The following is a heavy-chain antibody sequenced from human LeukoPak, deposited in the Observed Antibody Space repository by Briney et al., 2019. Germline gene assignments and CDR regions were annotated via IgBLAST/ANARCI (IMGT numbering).Heavy chain of an antibody. Sequence: SETLSLTCTVSGVSISSTNYYWGWIRPPPGKGLEWIGSIYYSGSTYYNPSLKSRLTISLDTSKNQFSLRLSSVTAADTAFYYCARRYNWNDRWDWGQGTLVTVSP. D-gene: IGHD1-1*01. V-gene: IGHV4-39*07. CDR1: GVSISSTNYY. CDR3: ARRYNWNDRWD. J-gene: IGHJ4*02. CDR2: IYYSGST.